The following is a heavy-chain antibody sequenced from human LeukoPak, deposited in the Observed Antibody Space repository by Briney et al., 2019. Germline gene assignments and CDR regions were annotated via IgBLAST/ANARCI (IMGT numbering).Heavy chain of an antibody. V-gene: IGHV3-11*04. J-gene: IGHJ4*02. CDR1: GFTYSDYY. CDR3: AREPPGGYYDSSTPDY. Sequence: PGGSLRLSCAASGFTYSDYYMSWIRQAAGKGLEGVSYIRSSGSTIYSADSVKGRFTISRDNAKNSLYLQMNSLRAEDTAVYYCAREPPGGYYDSSTPDYWGQGTLVTVSS. CDR2: IRSSGSTI. D-gene: IGHD3-22*01.